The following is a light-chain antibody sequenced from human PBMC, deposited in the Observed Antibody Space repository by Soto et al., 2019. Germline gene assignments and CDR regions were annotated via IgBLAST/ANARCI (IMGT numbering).Light chain of an antibody. V-gene: IGLV1-40*01. CDR2: GNN. CDR1: SSNIGAPYD. CDR3: QGYDSSLSGSV. Sequence: QSVLTQPPSVSGAPGQRVTISCTGSSSNIGAPYDVHWYQQLPGTAPKLLIYGNNNRPSGVPDRFSASMSGTAASVAITGLKAEDEAQYYCQGYDSSLSGSVFGGGTKLTFL. J-gene: IGLJ3*02.